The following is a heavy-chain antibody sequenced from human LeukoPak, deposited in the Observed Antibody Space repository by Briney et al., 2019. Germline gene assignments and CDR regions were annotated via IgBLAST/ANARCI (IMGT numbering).Heavy chain of an antibody. D-gene: IGHD4-17*01. CDR2: ISGSGIST. CDR3: AKGHSDYGTGFDL. V-gene: IGHV3-23*01. CDR1: GFTFSTYA. J-gene: IGHJ4*02. Sequence: GGSLRLSCAASGFTFSTYAMTWVRQAPGKGLECVSVISGSGISTYYADSVKGRFTISRDNPKNTLYLQMNTLRADDTAVYYCAKGHSDYGTGFDLWGQGTLVTVSS.